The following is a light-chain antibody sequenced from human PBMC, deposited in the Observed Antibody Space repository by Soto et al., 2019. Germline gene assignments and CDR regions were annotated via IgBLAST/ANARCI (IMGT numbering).Light chain of an antibody. J-gene: IGKJ5*01. Sequence: DIQMTQSPSSLSASLGDSVTIXXQASQNINNYLNWYQQKPGRAPQLLIYDASNLEAGVPSRFRGSGSGTDFTFTISRLQPEDIATYYCQQYENLPTFGQGTRLEIK. CDR2: DAS. CDR3: QQYENLPT. CDR1: QNINNY. V-gene: IGKV1-33*01.